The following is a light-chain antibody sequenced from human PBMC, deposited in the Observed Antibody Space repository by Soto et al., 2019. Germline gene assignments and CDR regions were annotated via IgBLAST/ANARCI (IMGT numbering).Light chain of an antibody. J-gene: IGLJ2*01. CDR3: TSYASGSSHVV. Sequence: QSALTQPASVSGSPGQSITLSCTGTSSDIGGYDYVSWYQRHPGKAPKLIIYDVNNRPSGVSNRFSGSKSGNTASLTISGLQAVDEADYYCTSYASGSSHVVFGGGTKVTVL. CDR2: DVN. CDR1: SSDIGGYDY. V-gene: IGLV2-14*01.